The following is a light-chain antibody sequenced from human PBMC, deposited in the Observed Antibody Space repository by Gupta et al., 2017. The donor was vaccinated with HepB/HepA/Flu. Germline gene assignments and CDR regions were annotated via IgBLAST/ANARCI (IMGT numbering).Light chain of an antibody. CDR1: PSISSY. Sequence: DISLTQSPSSLSASVGDRVTISCRASPSISSYVNWYQKKPGKAPQLLSDAASSLQSGLPSRGSGRGSRKDFTLTSSSLKPEDVATYYYQKSYWPPSTFGQGTKVEIK. J-gene: IGKJ1*01. V-gene: IGKV1-39*01. CDR2: AAS. CDR3: QKSYWPPST.